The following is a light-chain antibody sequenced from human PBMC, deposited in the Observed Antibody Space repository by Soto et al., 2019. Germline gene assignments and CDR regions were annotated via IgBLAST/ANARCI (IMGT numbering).Light chain of an antibody. CDR2: LGS. CDR3: MQALQTPWR. J-gene: IGKJ1*01. V-gene: IGKV2-28*01. CDR1: QSLLHSNGYNY. Sequence: DIVMTQSPLSLPVTPGEPASISCRSSQSLLHSNGYNYLDWYLQKPGQSPQLLIYLGSNRASGVPDRFRGSGSGTDFTLKIRRLEAEDFGVYYCMQALQTPWRVGQGTKVEIK.